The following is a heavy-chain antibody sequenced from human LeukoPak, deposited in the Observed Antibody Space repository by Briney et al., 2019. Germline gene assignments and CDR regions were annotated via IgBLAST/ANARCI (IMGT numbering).Heavy chain of an antibody. J-gene: IGHJ4*02. V-gene: IGHV4-31*03. CDR2: IYYSGST. CDR1: GGSISSGGYY. D-gene: IGHD6-13*01. Sequence: PSETLSLTCTVSGGSISSGGYYWSWIRQHPGTGLEWIGYIYYSGSTYYNPSLKSRVTISVDTSKNQFSLKLSSVTAADTAVYYCARQQLVRVYYFDYWGQGTLVTVSS. CDR3: ARQQLVRVYYFDY.